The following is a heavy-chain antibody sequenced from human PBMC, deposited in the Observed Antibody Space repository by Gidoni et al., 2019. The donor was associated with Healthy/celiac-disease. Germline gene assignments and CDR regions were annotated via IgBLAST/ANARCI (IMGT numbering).Heavy chain of an antibody. J-gene: IGHJ6*02. Sequence: QVQLVESGGGLVKPGGSLRLSCAASGFTFSDFYMSWIRHAPGKGLEWVSYISSTSSYTNYADSVKGRFTISRDNAKNSLYLQMNSLRAEDTAVYYCARGGTSSGPGYYYYAMDVWGQGTTVTVSS. CDR1: GFTFSDFY. D-gene: IGHD2-2*01. CDR3: ARGGTSSGPGYYYYAMDV. CDR2: ISSTSSYT. V-gene: IGHV3-11*06.